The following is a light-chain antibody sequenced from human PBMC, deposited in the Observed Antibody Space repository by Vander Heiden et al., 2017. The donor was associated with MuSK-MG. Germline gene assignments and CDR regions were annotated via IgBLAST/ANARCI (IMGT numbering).Light chain of an antibody. CDR3: LQEGSSPDT. Sequence: EIVLTQSPGTLALSPWERATLTCRASQSVSSSYLAWYQQKPGQAPRLLIYGASSRATGIPDRFSGRGSGTDFTLTISRLAPEDFAVYYCLQEGSSPDTFGQGTEVEIK. J-gene: IGKJ1*01. CDR1: QSVSSSY. CDR2: GAS. V-gene: IGKV3-20*01.